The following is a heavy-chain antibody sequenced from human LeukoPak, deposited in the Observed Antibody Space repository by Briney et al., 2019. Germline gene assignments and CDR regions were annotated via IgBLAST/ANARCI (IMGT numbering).Heavy chain of an antibody. CDR3: ASTYCGGDCPLGTFGY. D-gene: IGHD2-21*02. CDR2: IYHSGST. Sequence: PGGSLRLSCAASGFTFSDYSMNWVRQPPGKGLEWIGEIYHSGSTNYNPSLKSRVTISVDKSKNQFSLKLSSVTAADTAVYYCASTYCGGDCPLGTFGYWGQGTLVTVSS. V-gene: IGHV4-4*02. CDR1: GFTFSDYS. J-gene: IGHJ4*02.